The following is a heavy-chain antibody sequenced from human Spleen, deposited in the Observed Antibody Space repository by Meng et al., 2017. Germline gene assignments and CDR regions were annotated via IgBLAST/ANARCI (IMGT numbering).Heavy chain of an antibody. D-gene: IGHD3-10*01. V-gene: IGHV3-30*09. CDR3: AIESKMVRGVTDY. Sequence: GGSLRLSCAASGFTFSNFAIHWVRQAPGKGLEWVAAISYDGSYRYYADSLQGRFAISRDNSKNTLSLQMSSLRPGDTAVYYCAIESKMVRGVTDYWGQGTLVTVSS. J-gene: IGHJ4*02. CDR2: ISYDGSYR. CDR1: GFTFSNFA.